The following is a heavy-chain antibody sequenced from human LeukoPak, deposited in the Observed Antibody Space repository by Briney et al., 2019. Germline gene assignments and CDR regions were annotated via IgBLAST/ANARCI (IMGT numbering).Heavy chain of an antibody. V-gene: IGHV4-34*01. CDR3: ARGRIVGASPAAY. J-gene: IGHJ4*02. CDR2: INHSGST. Sequence: PSETLSLTCAVYGGSFSGYYWSWIRQPREKGLEWIGEINHSGSTNYNPSLKSRVTISVDTSKNQFSLTLSSVTAADTTMYYCARGRIVGASPAAYWSQGTLVTVSS. CDR1: GGSFSGYY. D-gene: IGHD1-26*01.